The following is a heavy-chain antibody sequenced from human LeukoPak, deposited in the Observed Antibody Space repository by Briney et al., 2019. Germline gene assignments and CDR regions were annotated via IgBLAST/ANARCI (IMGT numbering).Heavy chain of an antibody. D-gene: IGHD6-19*01. V-gene: IGHV4-61*02. Sequence: SETLSLTCTVSGGSISSSNYYWGWIRQPAGKGLEWIGRIYTSGSTNYNPSLKSRVTISVDTSKNQFSLKLSSVTAADTAVYYCARHSSGFDYWGQGTLVTVSS. J-gene: IGHJ4*02. CDR3: ARHSSGFDY. CDR1: GGSISSSNYY. CDR2: IYTSGST.